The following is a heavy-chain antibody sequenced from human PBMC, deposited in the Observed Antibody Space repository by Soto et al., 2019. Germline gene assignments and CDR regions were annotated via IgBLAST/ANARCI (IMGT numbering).Heavy chain of an antibody. V-gene: IGHV4-39*01. CDR2: IYYSGST. Sequence: QLQLQESGPGLVKPSETLSLTCTVSGGSISSSSYYWGWIRQPPGKGLEWIGSIYYSGSTYYNPSLKSRVTISVDTSKNQFSLKLSSVTAADTAVYYCARHPQDPSWIVVVITPYFDYWGQGTLVTVSS. CDR3: ARHPQDPSWIVVVITPYFDY. J-gene: IGHJ4*02. D-gene: IGHD3-22*01. CDR1: GGSISSSSYY.